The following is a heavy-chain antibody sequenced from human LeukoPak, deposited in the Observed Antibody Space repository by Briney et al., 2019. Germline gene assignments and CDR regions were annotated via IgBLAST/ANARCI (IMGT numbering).Heavy chain of an antibody. Sequence: SETLSLTCTVSGGSISTSRYYRGWSRQPPGKGLEWIGSMHYSGSTYYNPSLKSRVTMSVDTSKNQFSLNLNSVTAADTAVYFCARGSYSYGNAFDYWGQGTLVTVSS. CDR1: GGSISTSRYY. CDR3: ARGSYSYGNAFDY. D-gene: IGHD5-18*01. V-gene: IGHV4-39*07. J-gene: IGHJ4*02. CDR2: MHYSGST.